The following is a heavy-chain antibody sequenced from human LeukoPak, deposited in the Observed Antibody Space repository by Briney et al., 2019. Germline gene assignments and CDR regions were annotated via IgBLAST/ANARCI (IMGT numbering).Heavy chain of an antibody. Sequence: GGSLRLSCAASGFTFSSHWMHWVRQAPGKGLLWISRINPDGVTTNYADSVKGRFTISRDNAENTLYLQMNSLTVDDTAIYYCARGGDFSYREMEFWGQGTLVTVSS. CDR3: ARGGDFSYREMEF. D-gene: IGHD2-21*02. CDR1: GFTFSSHW. J-gene: IGHJ4*02. V-gene: IGHV3-74*01. CDR2: INPDGVTT.